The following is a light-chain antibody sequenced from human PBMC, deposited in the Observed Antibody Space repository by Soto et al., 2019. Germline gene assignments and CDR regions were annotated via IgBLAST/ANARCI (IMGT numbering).Light chain of an antibody. CDR2: WAY. Sequence: DIVMTQSPDSLAVSLGERATINCKSSQSVLYSSNNKNYLAWYQQKPGQPPKLLIYWAYTRESGVHDRFSGSGSGTDFTLTISSLQAEDVAVYYCKQYYSTPRTFGQGTKVDIK. J-gene: IGKJ1*01. CDR1: QSVLYSSNNKNY. V-gene: IGKV4-1*01. CDR3: KQYYSTPRT.